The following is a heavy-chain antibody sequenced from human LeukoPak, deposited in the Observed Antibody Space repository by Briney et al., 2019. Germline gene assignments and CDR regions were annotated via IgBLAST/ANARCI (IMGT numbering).Heavy chain of an antibody. CDR1: GFTFSSYW. J-gene: IGHJ6*03. CDR2: IKQDGSEK. CDR3: AVHYYSYYYMDV. V-gene: IGHV3-7*03. Sequence: PGGSLRLSCAASGFTFSSYWMSWVRQAPGKGLEWVANIKQDGSEKYYVDSVKGRLTISRDNSKNTLYLQMNSLRAEDTAVYYCAVHYYSYYYMDVWGKGTTVTVSS.